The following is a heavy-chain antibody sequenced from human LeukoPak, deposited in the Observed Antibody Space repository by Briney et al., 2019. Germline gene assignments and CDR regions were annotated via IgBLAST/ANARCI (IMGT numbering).Heavy chain of an antibody. CDR3: ARASLLYDSSGYYPHFDY. D-gene: IGHD3-22*01. V-gene: IGHV1-46*01. J-gene: IGHJ4*02. Sequence: ASVKVSCKASGYTFTSYYMHWVRQAPGQGLEWMGIINPSGGSTSYAQKFQGRVTMTRDMSTSTFYMELSSLRSEDTAVYYCARASLLYDSSGYYPHFDYWGQGTLVTVSS. CDR1: GYTFTSYY. CDR2: INPSGGST.